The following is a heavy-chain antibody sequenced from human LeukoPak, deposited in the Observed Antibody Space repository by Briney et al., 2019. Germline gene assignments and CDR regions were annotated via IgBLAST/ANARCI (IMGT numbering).Heavy chain of an antibody. V-gene: IGHV3-74*01. D-gene: IGHD6-13*01. CDR1: GFTFSSYW. CDR3: ARTAAGTFFDY. J-gene: IGHJ4*02. Sequence: GGSLRLSCAASGFTFSSYWMQWVRQAPGKGLVWVSRIDGDGSSTNYADSVKGRFTISRDNSKNTLYLQMNSLRAEDTDVYYCARTAAGTFFDYWGQGTLVTVSS. CDR2: IDGDGSST.